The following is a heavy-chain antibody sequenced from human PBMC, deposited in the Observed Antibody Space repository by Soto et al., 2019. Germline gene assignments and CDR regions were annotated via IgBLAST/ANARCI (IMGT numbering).Heavy chain of an antibody. D-gene: IGHD3-10*01. Sequence: ASVKVSCKASGYTFTGYYMHWVRQAPGQGLEWMGWINPNSGGTNYAQKFQGWVTMTRDTSISTAYMGLSRLRSDDTAVYYCARDPVPYYYGSGSYADYYGMDVWGQGTTVTVSS. J-gene: IGHJ6*02. CDR1: GYTFTGYY. V-gene: IGHV1-2*04. CDR2: INPNSGGT. CDR3: ARDPVPYYYGSGSYADYYGMDV.